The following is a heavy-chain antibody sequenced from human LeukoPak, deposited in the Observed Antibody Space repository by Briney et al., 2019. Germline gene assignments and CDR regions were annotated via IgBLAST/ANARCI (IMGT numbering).Heavy chain of an antibody. CDR1: GGSISSHY. V-gene: IGHV4-59*11. J-gene: IGHJ4*02. CDR3: ARDLGYSSGWFSY. D-gene: IGHD6-19*01. CDR2: IYYSGST. Sequence: SETLLTCSVSGGSISSHYWSWIRQPPGKGLEWIGYIYYSGSTKYNPSLKSRVTISVDTSKNQLSLKLSSVTAADTAVYYCARDLGYSSGWFSYWGLGTLVTISS.